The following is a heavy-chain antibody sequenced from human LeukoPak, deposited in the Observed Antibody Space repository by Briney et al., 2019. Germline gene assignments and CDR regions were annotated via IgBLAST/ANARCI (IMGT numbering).Heavy chain of an antibody. CDR2: ISSSSTYI. CDR3: VSGGGAFDF. Sequence: GGSLRLSCAASGFTFNAYSMNWLRQAPGKGLELVSYISSSSTYIYYADSLKGRFTISRDNGKNSLYLQMNSLRAEDTAVYYCVSGGGAFDFWGQGTMVTVSS. D-gene: IGHD3-10*01. V-gene: IGHV3-21*01. J-gene: IGHJ3*01. CDR1: GFTFNAYS.